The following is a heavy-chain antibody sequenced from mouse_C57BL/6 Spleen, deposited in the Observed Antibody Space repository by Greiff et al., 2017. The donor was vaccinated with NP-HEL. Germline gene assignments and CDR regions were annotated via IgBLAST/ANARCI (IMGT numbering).Heavy chain of an antibody. D-gene: IGHD1-1*01. CDR1: GYAFSSSW. CDR2: IYPGDGDT. J-gene: IGHJ3*01. V-gene: IGHV1-82*01. CDR3: ARGGPTTVPWFAY. Sequence: QVQLQQSGPELVKPGASVKISCKASGYAFSSSWMNWVKQRPGKGLEWIGRIYPGDGDTNYNGKFKGKATLTADKSSSTAYMQLSSLTSEDSAVYFCARGGPTTVPWFAYWGQGTLVTVSA.